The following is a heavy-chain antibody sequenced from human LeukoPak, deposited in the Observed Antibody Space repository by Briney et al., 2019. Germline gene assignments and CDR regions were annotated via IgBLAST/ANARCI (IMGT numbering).Heavy chain of an antibody. J-gene: IGHJ4*02. Sequence: PGGSLRLSCAASGFTFSSYSMNWVRQAPGKGLEWVSYISSSSSTIYYADSVKGRFTISRDNAKNSLYLQMNSLRAEDTAVYYCARANGYNSFDFWGQGTLVTVSS. CDR1: GFTFSSYS. CDR3: ARANGYNSFDF. V-gene: IGHV3-48*01. D-gene: IGHD5-24*01. CDR2: ISSSSSTI.